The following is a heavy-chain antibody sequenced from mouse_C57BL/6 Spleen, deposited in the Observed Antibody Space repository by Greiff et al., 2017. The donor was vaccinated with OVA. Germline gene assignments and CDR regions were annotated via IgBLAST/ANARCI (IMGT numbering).Heavy chain of an antibody. J-gene: IGHJ1*03. CDR1: GFSLSTFGMG. Sequence: QVTLKVSGPGILQPSQTLSLTCSFSGFSLSTFGMGVGWIRQPSGKGLEWLAHIWWDAVKYYNPALQRRLTISKDTSKNQVFLKIANVDTADTATYYCARIRYGSSYWYFDVWGTGTTVTVSS. V-gene: IGHV8-8*01. CDR2: IWWDAVK. D-gene: IGHD1-1*01. CDR3: ARIRYGSSYWYFDV.